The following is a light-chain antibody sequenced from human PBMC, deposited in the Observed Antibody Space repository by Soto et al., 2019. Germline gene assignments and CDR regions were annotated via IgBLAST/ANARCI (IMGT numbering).Light chain of an antibody. CDR2: GIS. CDR1: QSVNSN. CDR3: QQYSKWPIT. V-gene: IGKV3-15*01. J-gene: IGKJ5*01. Sequence: EIVMTQSPGTLSLSPGETATLSCRASQSVNSNYLAWYQQKPGQSPRLLIYGISARATDVPARFSGSGSGTKFTLTISSLQSEDFAVYYCQQYSKWPITFGQGTRLEIK.